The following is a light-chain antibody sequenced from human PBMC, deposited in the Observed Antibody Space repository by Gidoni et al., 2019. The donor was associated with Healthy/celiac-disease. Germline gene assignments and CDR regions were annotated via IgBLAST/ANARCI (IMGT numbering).Light chain of an antibody. V-gene: IGKV1-5*03. CDR3: QQYNSYSPSRFT. J-gene: IGKJ3*01. CDR1: QSISRC. Sequence: DIQMTQSPSTLSASVGDRVTITCRDSQSISRCLAWYQQKPGKAPKLLIYKASSLESGVPSRFSGSGSGTEFTLTISSLQPDDFATYYCQQYNSYSPSRFTFGPGTKVDIK. CDR2: KAS.